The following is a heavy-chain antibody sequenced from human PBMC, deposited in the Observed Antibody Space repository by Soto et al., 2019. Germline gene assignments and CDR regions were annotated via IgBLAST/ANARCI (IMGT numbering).Heavy chain of an antibody. CDR3: ARDGRYGDYDY. CDR2: ISYDGSNK. J-gene: IGHJ4*02. V-gene: IGHV3-30-3*01. Sequence: QVQLVESGGGVVQPGRSLRLSCAASGFTFSSYAMHCVRQAPGKGLEWVAVISYDGSNKYYADSVKGRFTISRDNSKNTLYLQMNSLRAEDTAVYYCARDGRYGDYDYWGQGTLVTVSS. D-gene: IGHD4-17*01. CDR1: GFTFSSYA.